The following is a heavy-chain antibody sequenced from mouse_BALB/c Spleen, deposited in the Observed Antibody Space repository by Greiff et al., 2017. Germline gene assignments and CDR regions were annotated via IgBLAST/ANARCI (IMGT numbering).Heavy chain of an antibody. CDR1: GYTFTNYW. V-gene: IGHV1-63*02. Sequence: QVQLQQSGAELVRPGTSVKISCKASGYTFTNYWLGWVKQRPGHGLEWIGDIYPGGGYTNYNEKFKGKATLTADTSSSNAYMQLSSLTSEDSAVYFCARGGNYVWFAYWGQGTLVTVSA. D-gene: IGHD2-1*01. CDR2: IYPGGGYT. CDR3: ARGGNYVWFAY. J-gene: IGHJ3*01.